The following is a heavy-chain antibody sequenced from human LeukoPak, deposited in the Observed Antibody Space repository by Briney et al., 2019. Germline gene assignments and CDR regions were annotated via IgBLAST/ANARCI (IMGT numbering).Heavy chain of an antibody. D-gene: IGHD2-15*01. CDR2: ISGSGGST. Sequence: GGSLRLSCAASGFTFSSFAMSWVRQAPGKGLEWVSTISGSGGSTYYADSVEGRFTISRDNSKNTLYLQMNSLRAEDTAVYYCANYLGYCSGGSCYYFDYWGQGTLVTVSS. V-gene: IGHV3-23*01. CDR1: GFTFSSFA. J-gene: IGHJ4*02. CDR3: ANYLGYCSGGSCYYFDY.